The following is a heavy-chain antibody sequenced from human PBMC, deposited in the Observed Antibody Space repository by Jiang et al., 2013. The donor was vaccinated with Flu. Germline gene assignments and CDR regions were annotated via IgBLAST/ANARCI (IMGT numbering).Heavy chain of an antibody. CDR1: GVSTSDYY. V-gene: IGHV4-59*08. J-gene: IGHJ5*02. CDR3: ASQHWDHGSGSYYMNH. CDR2: IYYSGST. D-gene: IGHD3-10*01. Sequence: GSGLVKPSETLSLTCTVSGVSTSDYYWSWIRQSPGKGLEWIGYIYYSGSTNYNPSLKSRVTISVDTSKNQLSLTLDSVTAADTAVYYCASQHWDHGSGSYYMNHWGQGTLVTVSS.